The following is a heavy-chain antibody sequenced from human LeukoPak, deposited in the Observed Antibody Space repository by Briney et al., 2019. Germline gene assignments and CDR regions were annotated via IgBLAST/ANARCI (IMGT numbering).Heavy chain of an antibody. V-gene: IGHV3-30-3*01. CDR3: ARDGDIVATTDIAPFDY. CDR2: ISYDGSNK. CDR1: GLTFCRYA. D-gene: IGHD5-12*01. Sequence: GGSLRLSCGASGLTFCRYAMLWVRHATGKGLEWVPRISYDGSNKYYADSVKGRFTISRDNSKNTLYLQMNSLRAEDTAVYYCARDGDIVATTDIAPFDYWGQGTLVTVSS. J-gene: IGHJ4*02.